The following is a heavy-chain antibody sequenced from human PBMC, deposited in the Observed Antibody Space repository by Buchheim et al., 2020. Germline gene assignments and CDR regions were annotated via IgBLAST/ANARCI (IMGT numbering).Heavy chain of an antibody. Sequence: EVQLVESGGGLVQPGGSLRLSCAASGFTFSSYSMNWVRQAPGKGLEWVSYISSSSSTIYYADSAKGRFTIPRDNAKNSLYPQMNSLRAEDTAVYYCARALKGTIFLSSGAYYGMDVWGQGTT. V-gene: IGHV3-48*01. CDR2: ISSSSSTI. CDR3: ARALKGTIFLSSGAYYGMDV. CDR1: GFTFSSYS. D-gene: IGHD3-9*01. J-gene: IGHJ6*02.